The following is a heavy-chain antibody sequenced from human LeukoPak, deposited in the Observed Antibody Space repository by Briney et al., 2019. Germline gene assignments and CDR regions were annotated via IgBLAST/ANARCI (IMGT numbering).Heavy chain of an antibody. J-gene: IGHJ4*02. V-gene: IGHV1-8*03. CDR3: ARGRWEGSTSCYGGRGY. D-gene: IGHD2-2*01. CDR1: GYTFTSYD. Sequence: ASVKVSCKASGYTFTSYDINWVRQATGQGLEWMGWMNPNSGNTGYAQKFQGRVTITRNTSISTAYMELGSLRSEDTAVYYCARGRWEGSTSCYGGRGYWGQGTLVTVSS. CDR2: MNPNSGNT.